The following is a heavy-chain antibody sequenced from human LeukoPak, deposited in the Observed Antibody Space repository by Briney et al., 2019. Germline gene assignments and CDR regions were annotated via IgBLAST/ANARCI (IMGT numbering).Heavy chain of an antibody. J-gene: IGHJ4*02. V-gene: IGHV3-23*01. Sequence: GGSLSLSCAASGFTFSSYAMSWVRQAPGKGLEWVSGISGSGTSKYYADSVKGRFTISRDNTKNALYLQMNSLRADETAVYYCAKEGYSDSSGYFDYWGQGTLVTVSS. CDR3: AKEGYSDSSGYFDY. CDR2: ISGSGTSK. D-gene: IGHD3-22*01. CDR1: GFTFSSYA.